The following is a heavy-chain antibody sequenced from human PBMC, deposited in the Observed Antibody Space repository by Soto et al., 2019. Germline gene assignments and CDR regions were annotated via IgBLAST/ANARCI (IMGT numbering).Heavy chain of an antibody. CDR1: GGSISSGAYY. Sequence: SETLSLTCTVSGGSISSGAYYWSWVRQHPGKGLEWIGFIYYSGSTYFSPSLESRLTISVDTSKNQFSLKLSSVTAADTAMYYCAGATLPALYAFDFWGQGTIVTVSS. V-gene: IGHV4-31*02. D-gene: IGHD1-26*01. CDR3: AGATLPALYAFDF. CDR2: IYYSGST. J-gene: IGHJ3*01.